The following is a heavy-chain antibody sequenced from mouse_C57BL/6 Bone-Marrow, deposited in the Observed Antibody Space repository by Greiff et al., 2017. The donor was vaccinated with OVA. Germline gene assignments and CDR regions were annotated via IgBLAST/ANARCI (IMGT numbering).Heavy chain of an antibody. CDR3: TTPPITTVVGFDY. D-gene: IGHD1-1*01. CDR2: IDPENGDT. CDR1: GFNIKDDY. V-gene: IGHV14-4*01. Sequence: DVQLQESGAELVRPGASVKLSCTASGFNIKDDYMHWVKQRPEQGLEWIGWIDPENGDTEYASKFQGKATITADTSSNTAYLQLSSLTSEDTAVYYCTTPPITTVVGFDYWGQGTTLTVSS. J-gene: IGHJ2*01.